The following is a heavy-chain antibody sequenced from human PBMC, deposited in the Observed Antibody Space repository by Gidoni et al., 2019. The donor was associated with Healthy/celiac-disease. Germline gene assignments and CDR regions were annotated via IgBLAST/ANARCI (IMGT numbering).Heavy chain of an antibody. CDR2: IYYSGST. J-gene: IGHJ3*02. CDR1: GGSISSSRYS. CDR3: ARLSITMIVVVPLIDAFDI. Sequence: QLQLQESGPGLVKPSETLSLTCTVSGGSISSSRYSWGWIRQPPGKGLEWIGSIYYSGSTYYNPSLKSRVTISVDTSKNQFSLKLSSVTAADTAVYYCARLSITMIVVVPLIDAFDIWGQGTMVTVSS. D-gene: IGHD3-22*01. V-gene: IGHV4-39*01.